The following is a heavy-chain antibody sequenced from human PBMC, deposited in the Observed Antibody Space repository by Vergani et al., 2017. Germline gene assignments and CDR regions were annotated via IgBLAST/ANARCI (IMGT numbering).Heavy chain of an antibody. CDR3: AKDFSSSPIVGADYYYYYGMDV. CDR2: ISWNSGSI. V-gene: IGHV3-9*01. Sequence: EVQLVESGGGLVQPGRSLRLSCAASGFTFDDYAMHWVRQAPGKGLEWVSGISWNSGSIGYADSVKGRFTISRDNAKNSLYLQMNSLRAEDTALYYCAKDFSSSPIVGADYYYYYGMDVWGQGP. CDR1: GFTFDDYA. J-gene: IGHJ6*02. D-gene: IGHD1-26*01.